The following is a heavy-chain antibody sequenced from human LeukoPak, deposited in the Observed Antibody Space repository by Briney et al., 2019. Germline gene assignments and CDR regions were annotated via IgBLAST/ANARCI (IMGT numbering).Heavy chain of an antibody. J-gene: IGHJ4*02. CDR3: ARVEEVRGGITSFDY. CDR1: GGTFTDYS. Sequence: GASVKVSCKAPGGTFTDYSISWVRQAPGQGLEWMGWISAYNGNTNYAQKLQGRVTVTTDTSTSTAYMELRSLTSDDTAVYYCARVEEVRGGITSFDYWGQGTLVTVSS. D-gene: IGHD3-10*01. CDR2: ISAYNGNT. V-gene: IGHV1-18*01.